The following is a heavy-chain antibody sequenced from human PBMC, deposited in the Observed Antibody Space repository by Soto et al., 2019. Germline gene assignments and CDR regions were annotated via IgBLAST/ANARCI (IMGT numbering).Heavy chain of an antibody. CDR3: AREGLYNWNYLVWFDP. Sequence: SETLSLTCTVSGGSISSSSYYWGWIRQPPGKGLEWIGSIYYSGSTYYNPSLKGRVTISVDTSKNQFSLKLSSVTAADTAVYYCAREGLYNWNYLVWFDPWGQGTLVT. V-gene: IGHV4-39*02. CDR1: GGSISSSSYY. J-gene: IGHJ5*02. CDR2: IYYSGST. D-gene: IGHD1-7*01.